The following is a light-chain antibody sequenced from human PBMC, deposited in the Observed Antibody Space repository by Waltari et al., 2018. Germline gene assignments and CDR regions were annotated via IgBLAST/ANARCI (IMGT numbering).Light chain of an antibody. CDR1: QTLANTAGKTY. Sequence: DLVMTQSPVSLSVTLGQPASISCRSSQTLANTAGKTYLSWFHQRPGQFPSRLIYQVSKRDSVVPDRFRGSGSHTDFTLEISRVAAEDVGLYYCMQGVRPWTFGQGTKVEIK. CDR3: MQGVRPWT. CDR2: QVS. V-gene: IGKV2-30*01. J-gene: IGKJ1*01.